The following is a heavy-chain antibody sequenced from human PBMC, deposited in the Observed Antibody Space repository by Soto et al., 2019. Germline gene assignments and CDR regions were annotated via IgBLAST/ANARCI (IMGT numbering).Heavy chain of an antibody. CDR2: IDPSDGST. Sequence: QVQLVQSGAEVKKPGASVKVSCKASGYTFTSYYLHWVRQAPGQGLEWMGLIDPSDGSTSYAQKXXXXXXXXXXXXXXXXXXXXXXXXXXXXXXXXXXXXXXXAXVTTPNDAFAVWGQGTMVTVSS. V-gene: IGHV1-46*01. CDR1: GYTFTSYY. J-gene: IGHJ3*01. CDR3: XXXXXXAXVTTPNDAFAV.